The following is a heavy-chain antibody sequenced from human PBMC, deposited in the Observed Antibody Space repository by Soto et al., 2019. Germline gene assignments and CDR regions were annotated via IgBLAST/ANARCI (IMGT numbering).Heavy chain of an antibody. V-gene: IGHV4-31*03. CDR1: GGSISSGGYY. CDR2: IYYSGST. CDR3: ARAPGYCTSTSCYGYYGMDV. J-gene: IGHJ6*02. D-gene: IGHD2-2*01. Sequence: SETLSLTCTVSGGSISSGGYYCNWIRQHPGKGLEWIGYIYYSGSTYYNPSLKSRVTISVDTSKNQFSLKLSSVTAADTAVYYCARAPGYCTSTSCYGYYGMDVWGQGTTVTVSS.